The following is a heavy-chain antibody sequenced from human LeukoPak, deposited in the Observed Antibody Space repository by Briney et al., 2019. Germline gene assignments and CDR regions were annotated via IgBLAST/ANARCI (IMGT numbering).Heavy chain of an antibody. J-gene: IGHJ4*02. CDR3: ARGYSSGWFELGY. V-gene: IGHV4-59*01. CDR2: IYYSGST. CDR1: GGSFSGYY. Sequence: SETLSLTCAVYGGSFSGYYWSWIRQPPGKGLEWIGYIYYSGSTNYNPSLKSRVTISVDTSKNQFSLNLSSVTTADTAVYYCARGYSSGWFELGYWGQGTLVTVSS. D-gene: IGHD6-19*01.